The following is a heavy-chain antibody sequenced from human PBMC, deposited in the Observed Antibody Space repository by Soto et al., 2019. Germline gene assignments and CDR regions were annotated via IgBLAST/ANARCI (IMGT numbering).Heavy chain of an antibody. J-gene: IGHJ5*02. Sequence: GGSLRLSCAASGFTLSGCIMNWVRKAPGKGLEWVSSITTNGRYIYYADSVKGRFTISRDNAKSSLYLHVNSLRADDTAVYYCARDHRGGWFGELIVRTSFDPGGEGTLVAIGS. CDR1: GFTLSGCI. V-gene: IGHV3-21*04. CDR2: ITTNGRYI. D-gene: IGHD3-10*01. CDR3: ARDHRGGWFGELIVRTSFDP.